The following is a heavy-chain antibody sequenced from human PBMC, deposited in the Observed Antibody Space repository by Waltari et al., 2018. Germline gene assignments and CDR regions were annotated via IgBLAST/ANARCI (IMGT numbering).Heavy chain of an antibody. CDR3: ARDRGRTRDAFDI. Sequence: QVQLVQSGAEVKKPGASVKVSCKASGYTFTGYYMHWVRQAPGQGLEWRGWINPNGGGTNYAQKFQGRVTMTRDTSISTAYMELSRLRSDDTAVYYCARDRGRTRDAFDIWGQGTMVTVSS. V-gene: IGHV1-2*02. CDR1: GYTFTGYY. D-gene: IGHD3-10*01. J-gene: IGHJ3*02. CDR2: INPNGGGT.